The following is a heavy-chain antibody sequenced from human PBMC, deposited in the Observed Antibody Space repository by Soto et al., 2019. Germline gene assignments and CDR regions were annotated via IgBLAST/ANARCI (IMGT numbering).Heavy chain of an antibody. V-gene: IGHV3-48*03. CDR3: ARGRGYSGYDTPHY. J-gene: IGHJ4*02. CDR2: ISSSGSTI. Sequence: EVQLVESGGGLVQPGGSLRLSCAASGFTFSSYEMNWVRQAPGKGLVLVSYISSSGSTIYYAYSVKGRFTISRDNAKKSLYLRMNSLRAEDTAVYYCARGRGYSGYDTPHYWGQGTLVTVSS. CDR1: GFTFSSYE. D-gene: IGHD5-12*01.